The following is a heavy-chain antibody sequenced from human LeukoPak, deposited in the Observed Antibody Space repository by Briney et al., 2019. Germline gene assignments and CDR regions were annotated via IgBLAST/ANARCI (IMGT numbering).Heavy chain of an antibody. Sequence: GGSLRLSCAASGFAFSTNWMHWVRQAPGKGLEWVSAISGSGGSTYYADSVKGRFTISRDNSKNTLYLQMNSLRAEDTAVYYCAKLPRYYYDSSGVYYFDYWGQGTLVTVSS. CDR1: GFAFSTNW. V-gene: IGHV3-23*01. CDR2: ISGSGGST. CDR3: AKLPRYYYDSSGVYYFDY. D-gene: IGHD3-22*01. J-gene: IGHJ4*02.